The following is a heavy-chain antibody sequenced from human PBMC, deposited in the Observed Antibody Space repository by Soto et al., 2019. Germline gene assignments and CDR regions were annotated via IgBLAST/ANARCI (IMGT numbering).Heavy chain of an antibody. V-gene: IGHV3-74*01. CDR2: INSDGSST. CDR1: GFTFSSYW. Sequence: PGGSLRLSCAASGFTFSSYWMHWVRQAPGKGLVWVSRINSDGSSTSYADSVKGRLTISRDNAKNTLYLQMNSLRAEDTAVYYCARDRREGDFWSGYLYGIDVRGQGTTVTVSS. D-gene: IGHD3-3*01. J-gene: IGHJ6*02. CDR3: ARDRREGDFWSGYLYGIDV.